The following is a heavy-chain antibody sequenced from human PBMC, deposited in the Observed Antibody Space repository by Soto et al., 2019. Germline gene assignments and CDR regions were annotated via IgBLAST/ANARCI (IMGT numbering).Heavy chain of an antibody. V-gene: IGHV3-11*06. CDR1: GFTFSDYY. D-gene: IGHD3-10*01. J-gene: IGHJ6*02. CDR2: ISSSSSYT. CDR3: ARDLGAWELLWFGEPRVGMDV. Sequence: GGSLRLSCAASGFTFSDYYMSWIRQAPGKGLEWVSYISSSSSYTNYADSVKGRFTISRDNAKNSLYLQMNSLRAEDTAVYYCARDLGAWELLWFGEPRVGMDVWVQGNTVPVSS.